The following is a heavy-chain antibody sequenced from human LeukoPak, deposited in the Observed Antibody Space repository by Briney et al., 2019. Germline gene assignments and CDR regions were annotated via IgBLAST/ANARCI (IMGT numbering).Heavy chain of an antibody. CDR1: GFTFSSYA. D-gene: IGHD2-15*01. V-gene: IGHV3-23*01. CDR2: ISGSGGST. CDR3: AKGGRYCSGGSCYYFDY. Sequence: GGSLRLSCAASGFTFSSYAMSWVRQAPGKGLEWVSAISGSGGSTYYADSVKGRFTISRDNSKNTLYLQMNSLRAEDTALYYCAKGGRYCSGGSCYYFDYWGQGTLVTVSS. J-gene: IGHJ4*02.